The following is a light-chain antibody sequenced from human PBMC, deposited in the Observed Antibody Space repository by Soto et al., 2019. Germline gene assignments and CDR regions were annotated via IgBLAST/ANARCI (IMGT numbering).Light chain of an antibody. CDR2: DAS. V-gene: IGKV3-11*01. J-gene: IGKJ3*01. CDR3: QQRSNWR. CDR1: QSVSSY. Sequence: EIVLTQSPATLSLSPGERATLSCRASQSVSSYLAWYQQKPGQAPRLLIYDASNRATGIPARFSGSGSGTAFTLTISSLEPEDFAVYYCQQRSNWRFGPGTKVDIK.